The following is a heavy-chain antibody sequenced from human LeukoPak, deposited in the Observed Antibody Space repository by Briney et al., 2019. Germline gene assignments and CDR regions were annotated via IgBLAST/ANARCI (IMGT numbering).Heavy chain of an antibody. J-gene: IGHJ5*02. Sequence: GGSLRLSCAASGFTFSSYWMSWVRQAPGKGLEWVANIKQGGSEKYYVDSVKGRFTISRDNAKNSLHLQMNSLRAEDTAVYYCAREGSWYDPNWFDPWGQGTLVTVSS. V-gene: IGHV3-7*01. CDR2: IKQGGSEK. D-gene: IGHD6-13*01. CDR1: GFTFSSYW. CDR3: AREGSWYDPNWFDP.